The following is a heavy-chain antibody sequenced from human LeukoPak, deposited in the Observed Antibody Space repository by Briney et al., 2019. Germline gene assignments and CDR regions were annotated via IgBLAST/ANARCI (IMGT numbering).Heavy chain of an antibody. Sequence: GGPLRLSCAASGFTFSSYSMNWVRQAPGKGLEWVSSISSSSSYIYYADSVKGRFTISRDNANISLYLQMNSLRAEDTAVYYCARDLVITFGGVIYLGCEYWGQGTLVTVSS. V-gene: IGHV3-21*01. CDR2: ISSSSSYI. J-gene: IGHJ4*02. CDR1: GFTFSSYS. D-gene: IGHD3-16*02. CDR3: ARDLVITFGGVIYLGCEY.